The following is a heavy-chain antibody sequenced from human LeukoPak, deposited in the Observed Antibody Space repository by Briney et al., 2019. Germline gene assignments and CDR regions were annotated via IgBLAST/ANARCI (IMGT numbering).Heavy chain of an antibody. CDR3: ARDFAKPNWYFDL. CDR1: GFTFSSYG. Sequence: GESLKISCAASGFTFSSYGLHWVRQAPGKGLEWVAFIRFDGSNKYYADSVKGRFTISRDNSKNTLYLQMNSPRPEDTAVYYCARDFAKPNWYFDLWGRGTLVTVSS. J-gene: IGHJ2*01. V-gene: IGHV3-30*02. CDR2: IRFDGSNK.